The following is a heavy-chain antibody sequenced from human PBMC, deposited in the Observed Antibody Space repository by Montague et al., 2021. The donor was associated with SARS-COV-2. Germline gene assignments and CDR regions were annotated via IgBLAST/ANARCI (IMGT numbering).Heavy chain of an antibody. CDR1: GGSISSYY. CDR2: VHYTGST. Sequence: SETLSLTCEVSGGSISSYYWSWIRQSPGKGLEWIAYVHYTGSTKYNPSLKTRVTLSLDTPKKHCSLKLNSVTAADTAVYYCARAQYTCLIVNRVYYFEVWGLGAMVTVSS. CDR3: ARAQYTCLIVNRVYYFEV. D-gene: IGHD2-15*01. V-gene: IGHV4-59*01. J-gene: IGHJ4*03.